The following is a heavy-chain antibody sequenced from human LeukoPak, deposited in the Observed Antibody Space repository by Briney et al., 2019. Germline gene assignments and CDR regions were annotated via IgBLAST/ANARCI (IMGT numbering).Heavy chain of an antibody. CDR3: ARWRQCSSTSCYLRSFDY. Sequence: SQTLSLTCTVSGGSISSGGYYWSWIRQHPGKGLEWIGYLYYSGSTYYNPSLKSRVTISVDTSRNQFSLKLSSVTAADTAVYYCARWRQCSSTSCYLRSFDYWGQGTLVTVSS. D-gene: IGHD2-2*01. V-gene: IGHV4-31*03. J-gene: IGHJ4*02. CDR2: LYYSGST. CDR1: GGSISSGGYY.